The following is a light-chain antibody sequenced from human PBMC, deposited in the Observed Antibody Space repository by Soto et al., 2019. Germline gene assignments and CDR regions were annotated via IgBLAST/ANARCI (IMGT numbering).Light chain of an antibody. J-gene: IGKJ1*01. CDR3: RQYNNWPPWT. CDR2: GAS. V-gene: IGKV3-15*01. Sequence: EVVMTQSPASLSVSPGERATLSCRASQNIRNNLAWYQQKPGQSPRLLISGASTREAGIPGRFSGSGSGTEFTLIIISLQAEDFAIYYCRQYNNWPPWTFGQGTKVELK. CDR1: QNIRNN.